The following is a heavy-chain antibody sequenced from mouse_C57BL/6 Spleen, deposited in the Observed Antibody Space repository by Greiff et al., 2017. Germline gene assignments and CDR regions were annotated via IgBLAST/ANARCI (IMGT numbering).Heavy chain of an antibody. J-gene: IGHJ2*01. Sequence: QVQLQQSGAELARPGASVKMSCKASGYTFTSYTMHWVKQRPGPGLEWIGYINPSSGYTKYNQKFKDKATLTADKSSSTAYMQLSSLTSEDSAVYYCARITTGVGGYWGQGTTLTVSS. V-gene: IGHV1-4*01. D-gene: IGHD1-1*01. CDR3: ARITTGVGGY. CDR1: GYTFTSYT. CDR2: INPSSGYT.